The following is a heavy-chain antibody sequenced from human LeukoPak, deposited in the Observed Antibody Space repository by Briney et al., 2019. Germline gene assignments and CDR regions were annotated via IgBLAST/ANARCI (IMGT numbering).Heavy chain of an antibody. J-gene: IGHJ3*02. CDR1: GGTFSSYA. D-gene: IGHD3-22*01. Sequence: GASVKVSCKASGGTFSSYAISWVRQAPGQGLEWMGGIIPIFGTANYAQKFQGRVTITADESTSTAYMELSSLRSEDTAVYYCARGYYYDSSGPDAFDIWGQGTMVTVSS. V-gene: IGHV1-69*13. CDR2: IIPIFGTA. CDR3: ARGYYYDSSGPDAFDI.